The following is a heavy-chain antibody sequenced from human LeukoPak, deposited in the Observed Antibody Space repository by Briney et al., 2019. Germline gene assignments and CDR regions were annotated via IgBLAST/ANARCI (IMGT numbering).Heavy chain of an antibody. CDR2: INPSSGGT. Sequence: ASVKVSCKASGYTFTDYYMHWVRQAPGQGLEWMGRINPSSGGTNYAQKFQARVTMTRDTSISTAYMELSRLRSDDTALYYCARAAYYYDGSGYYLGDWGQGTLVTVSS. CDR1: GYTFTDYY. V-gene: IGHV1-2*06. J-gene: IGHJ4*02. D-gene: IGHD3-22*01. CDR3: ARAAYYYDGSGYYLGD.